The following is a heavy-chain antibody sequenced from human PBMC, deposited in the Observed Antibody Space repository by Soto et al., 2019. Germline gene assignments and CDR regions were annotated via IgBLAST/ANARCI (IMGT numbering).Heavy chain of an antibody. J-gene: IGHJ3*02. V-gene: IGHV3-15*01. CDR3: ATDEPYYYDSSGDYPYALDI. D-gene: IGHD3-22*01. CDR1: GFTFSNAW. CDR2: IKSKTDGGTT. Sequence: GGSLRLSCAASGFTFSNAWMSWVRQAPGKGLEWVGRIKSKTDGGTTDYAAPVKGRFTISRDDSKNTLYLPMNSLKTEDPAVDYCATDEPYYYDSSGDYPYALDIWGQGTMVTVSS.